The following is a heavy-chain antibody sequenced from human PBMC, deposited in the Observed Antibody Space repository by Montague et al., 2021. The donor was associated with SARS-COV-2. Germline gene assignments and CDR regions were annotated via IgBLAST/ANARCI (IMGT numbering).Heavy chain of an antibody. CDR1: GGSISSGIYF. V-gene: IGHV4-39*01. CDR3: ARARQDVVVPALGIGAYYYYYYMDV. J-gene: IGHJ6*03. CDR2: IHYSGXT. Sequence: SETLSLTCTVSGGSISSGIYFWSWIRQPPGKGLEWIGNIHYSGXTXYXXXXKXRVTISVDTSKNQFSLKLSSVTAADTAVYYCARARQDVVVPALGIGAYYYYYYMDVWGKGTTVTVSS. D-gene: IGHD2-2*01.